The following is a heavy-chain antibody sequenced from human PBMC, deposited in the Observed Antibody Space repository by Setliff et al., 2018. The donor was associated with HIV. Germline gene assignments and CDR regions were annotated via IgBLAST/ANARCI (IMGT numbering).Heavy chain of an antibody. CDR1: GGSISSVSYY. CDR2: IYYTGST. J-gene: IGHJ5*02. V-gene: IGHV4-39*01. CDR3: ARYAYLHGYNWFDP. Sequence: SETLSLTCTVSGGSISSVSYYWGWIRQPPGKGLEWIGNIYYTGSTYYNPSLRSRVTISVDTSTNQFSLKLSSVTAADTAVYYCARYAYLHGYNWFDPWGHGTLVTVSS.